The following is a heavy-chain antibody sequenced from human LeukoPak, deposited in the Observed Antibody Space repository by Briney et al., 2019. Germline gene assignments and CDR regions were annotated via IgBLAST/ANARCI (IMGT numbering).Heavy chain of an antibody. CDR1: GYTLTELS. J-gene: IGHJ3*02. D-gene: IGHD2-2*01. Sequence: ASVKVSCKVSGYTLTELSMHWVRQAPGKGLEWMGGFDPEDGETIYAQKFQGRVTMTEDTSTDTAYMELSSLRSEDTAVYYCTTPWGSTSEDDAFDIWGQGTMVTVSS. V-gene: IGHV1-24*01. CDR2: FDPEDGET. CDR3: TTPWGSTSEDDAFDI.